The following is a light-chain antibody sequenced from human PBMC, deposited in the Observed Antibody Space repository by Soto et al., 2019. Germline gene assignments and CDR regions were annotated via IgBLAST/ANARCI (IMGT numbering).Light chain of an antibody. CDR2: DVS. V-gene: IGLV2-18*02. J-gene: IGLJ1*01. Sequence: QSALTQPPSVSGSPGQSVAISCTGTSSDVGSSNGVSWYQQPPGTAPKLMIYDVSNRPSGVPDRFSGSKSGNTASLTISGVQAEDEADYYCSSYTTSSTYVFGTGTKVTVL. CDR3: SSYTTSSTYV. CDR1: SSDVGSSNG.